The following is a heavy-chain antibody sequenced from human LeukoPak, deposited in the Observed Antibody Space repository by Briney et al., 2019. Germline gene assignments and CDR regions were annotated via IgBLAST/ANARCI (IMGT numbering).Heavy chain of an antibody. V-gene: IGHV1-18*01. D-gene: IGHD3-10*02. CDR3: ARDQISGMCGY. Sequence: GASVKVSCKASGYTFTSYGISWVRQAPGQGLEWMGWINPNSGGTNYAQKFQGRVTMTTDTSTSTAYMELRSLRSDDTAVYYCARDQISGMCGYWGQGTLVTVSS. CDR2: INPNSGGT. CDR1: GYTFTSYG. J-gene: IGHJ4*02.